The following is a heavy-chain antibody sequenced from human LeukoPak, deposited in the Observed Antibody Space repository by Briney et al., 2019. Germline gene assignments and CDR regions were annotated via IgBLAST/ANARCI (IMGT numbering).Heavy chain of an antibody. J-gene: IGHJ3*02. CDR3: AKLDLLEWPDAFDI. D-gene: IGHD3-3*01. CDR1: GFTFSSYS. CDR2: ISSSSSYI. Sequence: GGSLRLSCAASGFTFSSYSMNWVRQAPGKGLEWVSSISSSSSYIYYADSVKGRFTISRDNAKNSLYLQMNSLRAEDTAVYYCAKLDLLEWPDAFDIWGQGTMVTVSS. V-gene: IGHV3-21*01.